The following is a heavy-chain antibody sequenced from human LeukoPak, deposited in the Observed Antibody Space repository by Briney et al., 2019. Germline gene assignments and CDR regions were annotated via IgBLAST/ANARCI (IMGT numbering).Heavy chain of an antibody. CDR1: GGSISSYY. Sequence: PSETLSLTCTVSGGSISSYYWSWIRQPPGKGLEWIGYIYYSGSTNYNPSLKSRVTISVDTSKNQFSLKLSSVTAADTAVYYCARDLEGAADYWGQGTLVTVSS. D-gene: IGHD1-1*01. CDR3: ARDLEGAADY. J-gene: IGHJ4*02. V-gene: IGHV4-59*01. CDR2: IYYSGST.